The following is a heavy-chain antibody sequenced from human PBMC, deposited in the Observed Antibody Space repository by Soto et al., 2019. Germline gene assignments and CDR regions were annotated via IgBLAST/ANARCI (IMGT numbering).Heavy chain of an antibody. D-gene: IGHD3-22*01. CDR2: IYSGGST. J-gene: IGHJ3*02. V-gene: IGHV3-53*01. CDR3: ARNYDSTAGGAFDI. Sequence: EVQLVESGGGLIQPGGSLRLSCAASGFTVSSNYMSWVRQAPGKGLEWGSVIYSGGSTYYADSVKGRFTIYRDNSKNTLYLQMNSLRAEDTAVYYCARNYDSTAGGAFDIWGQGTMVTVSS. CDR1: GFTVSSNY.